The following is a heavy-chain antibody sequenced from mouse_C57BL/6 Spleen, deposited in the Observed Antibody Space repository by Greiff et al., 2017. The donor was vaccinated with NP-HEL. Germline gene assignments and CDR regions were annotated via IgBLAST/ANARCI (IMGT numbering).Heavy chain of an antibody. CDR1: GFTFSSYA. D-gene: IGHD2-1*01. V-gene: IGHV5-4*01. CDR3: AREAYGNQPFDY. J-gene: IGHJ2*01. CDR2: ISDGGSYT. Sequence: VQLKESGGGLVKPGGSLKLSCAASGFTFSSYAMSWVRQTPEKRLEWVAPISDGGSYTDYPDNVKGRFTISRDNAKNTLYLQMSHLKSEDTAMYYCAREAYGNQPFDYWGQGTTLTVSS.